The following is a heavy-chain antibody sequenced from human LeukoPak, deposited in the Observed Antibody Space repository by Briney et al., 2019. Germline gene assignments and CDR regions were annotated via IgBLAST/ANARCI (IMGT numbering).Heavy chain of an antibody. J-gene: IGHJ4*02. CDR3: ARGSFYYDSSGYYPSGYYFDY. V-gene: IGHV4-59*01. CDR1: GGSISSYY. CDR2: IYYSGST. D-gene: IGHD3-22*01. Sequence: PSETLSLTCTVSGGSISSYYWSWIRQPPGKGLEWIGYIYYSGSTNYNPSLKSRVTISADTSKNQFSLKLSSVTAADTAVYYCARGSFYYDSSGYYPSGYYFDYWGQGTLVTVSS.